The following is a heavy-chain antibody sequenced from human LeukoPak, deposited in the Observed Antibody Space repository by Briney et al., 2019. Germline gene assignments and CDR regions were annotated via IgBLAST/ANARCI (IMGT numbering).Heavy chain of an antibody. CDR1: GGSISSYY. CDR3: ARDDYGGNSAAFDI. V-gene: IGHV4-59*01. Sequence: SETLSLTCTVSGGSISSYYWSWIRQPPGKGLGWIGYIHYSGSTNYNPSLKSRVTISVDTSKNQFSLKLSSVTAADTAVYYCARDDYGGNSAAFDIWGQGTMVTVSS. D-gene: IGHD4-23*01. J-gene: IGHJ3*02. CDR2: IHYSGST.